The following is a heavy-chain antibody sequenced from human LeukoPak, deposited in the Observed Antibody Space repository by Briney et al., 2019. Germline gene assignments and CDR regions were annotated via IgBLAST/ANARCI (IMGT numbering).Heavy chain of an antibody. CDR2: INPNSGGT. V-gene: IGHV1-2*02. D-gene: IGHD3-16*02. J-gene: IGHJ4*02. CDR3: ARERAFGGVIVLSLDY. Sequence: GASVKVSCKASGYTFTGYYMHWVRQAPGQGLEWMGWINPNSGGTNYAQKFQGRVTMTRDTSISTAYMELSRLRSDDTAVYYCARERAFGGVIVLSLDYWGQGTLVTVSS. CDR1: GYTFTGYY.